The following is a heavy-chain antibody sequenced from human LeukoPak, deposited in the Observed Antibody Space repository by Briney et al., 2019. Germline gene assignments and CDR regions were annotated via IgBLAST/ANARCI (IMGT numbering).Heavy chain of an antibody. CDR2: ISGGGGMK. CDR3: GRVDLRPFNHNYSLDV. D-gene: IGHD1-14*01. J-gene: IGHJ6*03. Sequence: GGSLRLSCAASGFTFSNYAMGWVRQAPGKGLEWVSNISGGGGMKYYVDSVKGRFTISRDNAKKTLYLQMNSVRAAETAVYYCGRVDLRPFNHNYSLDVWGGGTTVTVSS. CDR1: GFTFSNYA. V-gene: IGHV3-7*01.